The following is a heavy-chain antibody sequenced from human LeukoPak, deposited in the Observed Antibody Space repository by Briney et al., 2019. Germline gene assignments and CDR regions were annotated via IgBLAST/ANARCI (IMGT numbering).Heavy chain of an antibody. CDR3: ARGRGVYSSGWSYYFDY. CDR2: INHSGST. V-gene: IGHV4-34*01. D-gene: IGHD6-19*01. Sequence: SETLSLTCAVYGGSFSGYYWSWIRQPPGKGLEWIGEINHSGSTNYNPSLKSRVTISADTSKNQFSLKLSSVTAADTAVYYCARGRGVYSSGWSYYFDYWGQGPWSPSPQ. J-gene: IGHJ4*02. CDR1: GGSFSGYY.